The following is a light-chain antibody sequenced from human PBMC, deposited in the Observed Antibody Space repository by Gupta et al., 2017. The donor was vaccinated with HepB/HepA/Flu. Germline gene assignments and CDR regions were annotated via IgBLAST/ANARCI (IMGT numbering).Light chain of an antibody. Sequence: DVVLAQSPLSLPVTLGQPASISCRSSHSLVFSDGNTYLNWFQQRPGQSPRRLIYEVSNRDFGVPDRFSGSGSGTVFTLKISRVEAEDVGVYFCRQGAHWPPTFGQGTKVEIK. CDR3: RQGAHWPPT. V-gene: IGKV2-30*01. CDR2: EVS. J-gene: IGKJ1*01. CDR1: HSLVFSDGNTY.